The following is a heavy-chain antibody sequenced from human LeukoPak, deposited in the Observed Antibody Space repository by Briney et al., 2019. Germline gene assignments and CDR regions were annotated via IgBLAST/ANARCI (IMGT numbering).Heavy chain of an antibody. D-gene: IGHD5-12*01. CDR3: ARDGYDKGVDY. J-gene: IGHJ4*02. CDR2: IYYSGST. Sequence: SETLSLTCTVSGGSISSSSYYWGWIRQPPGKGLEWIGSIYYSGSTYYNPSLKSRVTISVDTSKNQFSLKLSSVTAADTAVYYCARDGYDKGVDYWGQGTLVTVSS. V-gene: IGHV4-39*07. CDR1: GGSISSSSYY.